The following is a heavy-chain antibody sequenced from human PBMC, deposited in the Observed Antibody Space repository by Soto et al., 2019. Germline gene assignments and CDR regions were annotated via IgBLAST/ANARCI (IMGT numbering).Heavy chain of an antibody. J-gene: IGHJ5*02. V-gene: IGHV1-18*04. CDR3: ARIPRRIAAAHIWFDP. CDR2: ISAYNGNT. Sequence: ASVKVSCKASGYTFTSYGISWVRQAPGQGLEWMGWISAYNGNTNYAQKLQGRVTMTTDTSTSTAYMELRSLRSDGTAVYYCARIPRRIAAAHIWFDPWGQGTRVTVSS. D-gene: IGHD6-13*01. CDR1: GYTFTSYG.